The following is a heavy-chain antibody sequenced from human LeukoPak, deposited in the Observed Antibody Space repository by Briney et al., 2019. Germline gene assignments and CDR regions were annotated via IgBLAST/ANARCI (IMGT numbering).Heavy chain of an antibody. CDR2: ISYDGSNK. CDR3: ASAYYGDYSSFDY. D-gene: IGHD4-17*01. V-gene: IGHV3-30-3*01. CDR1: GFTFSSYA. Sequence: GRSLRLSCAASGFTFSSYAMHWVRQAPGKGLEWVAVISYDGSNKYYADSVKGRFTISRDNSKNTLYLQMNSLGAEDTAVYYCASAYYGDYSSFDYWGQGTLVTVSS. J-gene: IGHJ4*02.